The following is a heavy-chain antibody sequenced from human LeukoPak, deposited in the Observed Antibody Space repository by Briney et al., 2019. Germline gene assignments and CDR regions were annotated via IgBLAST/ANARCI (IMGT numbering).Heavy chain of an antibody. D-gene: IGHD5-12*01. V-gene: IGHV3-30-3*01. CDR3: ARGRGYSGHDAFDI. CDR1: GFTFSSYA. CDR2: ISYDGSNK. Sequence: GVSLRLSCAASGFTFSSYAMSWVRQAPGKGLEWVAVISYDGSNKYYADSVKGRFTISRDNSKNTLYLQMNSLRAEDTAVYYCARGRGYSGHDAFDIWGQGTMVTVSS. J-gene: IGHJ3*02.